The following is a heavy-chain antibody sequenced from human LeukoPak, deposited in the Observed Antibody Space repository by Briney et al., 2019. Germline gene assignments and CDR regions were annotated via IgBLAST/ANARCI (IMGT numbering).Heavy chain of an antibody. J-gene: IGHJ5*02. Sequence: SETLSLTCAVSGYSISSGYYWGWIRQPPGKGLERIGSIYHSGSTYYNPSLKSRVTISVDTSKNQFSLKLSSVTAADTAVYYCARRSDFWSGSNWFDPWGQGTLVTVSS. D-gene: IGHD3-3*01. CDR1: GYSISSGYY. CDR3: ARRSDFWSGSNWFDP. V-gene: IGHV4-38-2*01. CDR2: IYHSGST.